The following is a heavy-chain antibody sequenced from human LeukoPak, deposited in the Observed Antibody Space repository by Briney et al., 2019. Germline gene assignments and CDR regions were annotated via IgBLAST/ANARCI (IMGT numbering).Heavy chain of an antibody. D-gene: IGHD3-22*01. CDR3: ARNSRLYYDSSGYYPSKHYYGMDV. CDR1: GFTVSSNY. V-gene: IGHV3-53*01. CDR2: IYSGGNT. Sequence: GGSLRLSCAASGFTVSSNYMSWVRQAPGKGLEWVSVIYSGGNTYYADSVKGRFTISRDNSKNTLYLQMNSLRAEDTAVYYCARNSRLYYDSSGYYPSKHYYGMDVWGQGTTVTVSS. J-gene: IGHJ6*02.